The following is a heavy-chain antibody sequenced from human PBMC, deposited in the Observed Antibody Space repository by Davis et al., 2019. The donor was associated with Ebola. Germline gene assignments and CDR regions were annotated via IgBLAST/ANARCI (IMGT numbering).Heavy chain of an antibody. J-gene: IGHJ4*02. V-gene: IGHV3-15*07. CDR2: IKSNIDDGTT. CDR3: TPGPKDP. CDR1: GFTFSIAW. D-gene: IGHD2-15*01. Sequence: GGSLRLSCTASGFTFSIAWLNWVRQAPGKGLEWVGRIKSNIDDGTTEYAAPVKDRFTISRDDSRNTLYLQMNSLRTEDTAVYYCTPGPKDPWGQGTLVTVSA.